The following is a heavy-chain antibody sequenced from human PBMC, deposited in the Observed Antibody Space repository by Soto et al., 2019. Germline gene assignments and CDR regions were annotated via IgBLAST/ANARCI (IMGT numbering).Heavy chain of an antibody. J-gene: IGHJ4*02. CDR2: ISGSGGST. Sequence: GGSLRLSCAASGFTFSSYAMSWVRQAPGKGLEWVSAISGSGGSTYYADSVKGRFTISRDNSKNTLYLQMNSLRAEDTAVYYCAKGEINDFWSGLVEIPFDYWGQGTLVTVSS. V-gene: IGHV3-23*01. CDR3: AKGEINDFWSGLVEIPFDY. D-gene: IGHD3-3*01. CDR1: GFTFSSYA.